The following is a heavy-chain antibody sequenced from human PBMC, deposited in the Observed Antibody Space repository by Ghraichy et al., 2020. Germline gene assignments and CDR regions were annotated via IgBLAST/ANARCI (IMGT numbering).Heavy chain of an antibody. CDR2: ISYDGSNK. CDR1: GFTFSSYG. V-gene: IGHV3-30*18. CDR3: AKEGPGWGSYRKLFDY. D-gene: IGHD3-16*02. Sequence: GGSLRLSCAASGFTFSSYGMHWVRQAPGKGLEWVAVISYDGSNKYYADSVKGRFTISRDNSKNTLYLQMNSLRAEDTAVYYCAKEGPGWGSYRKLFDYWGQGTLVTVSS. J-gene: IGHJ4*02.